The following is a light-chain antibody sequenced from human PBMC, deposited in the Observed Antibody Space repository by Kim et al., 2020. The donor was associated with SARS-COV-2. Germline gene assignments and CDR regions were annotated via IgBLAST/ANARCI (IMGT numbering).Light chain of an antibody. Sequence: LTQPASVSGSPGQSITISCTGTSSDVGGYNYVSWYQQHPGKAPKLMIYDVSNRPSGVSNRFSGSKSGNTASLTISGLQAEDEADYYCSSYTSSSTLPYVFGTGTKVTVL. CDR3: SSYTSSSTLPYV. V-gene: IGLV2-14*03. CDR1: SSDVGGYNY. CDR2: DVS. J-gene: IGLJ1*01.